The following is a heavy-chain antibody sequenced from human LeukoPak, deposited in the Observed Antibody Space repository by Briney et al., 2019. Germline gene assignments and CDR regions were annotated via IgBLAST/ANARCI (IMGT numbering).Heavy chain of an antibody. CDR1: GYTFTDYF. Sequence: ASVKVSCKASGYTFTDYFIHWVRQAPGQGLEWMGWINPNSDGTNYAAKSQGRVTMTRDTSISTAYMALSRLRSDDTAVYYCARWNYRVRWFDSWGQGTLVTVSS. D-gene: IGHD1-7*01. CDR3: ARWNYRVRWFDS. CDR2: INPNSDGT. V-gene: IGHV1-2*02. J-gene: IGHJ5*01.